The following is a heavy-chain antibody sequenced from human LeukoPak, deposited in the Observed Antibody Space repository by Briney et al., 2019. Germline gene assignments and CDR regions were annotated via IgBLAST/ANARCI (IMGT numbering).Heavy chain of an antibody. CDR2: IGVRGDDT. V-gene: IGHV3-23*01. Sequence: GGSLRLSCAASGFTFSSYVMSWVRQAPGKGLEWVSGIGVRGDDTYYADSVKGRFTISRDNSDNTLYLQMNSLRAEDTAIYYCAKCRGQWLVSFDYWGQGTLVTVSS. CDR1: GFTFSSYV. D-gene: IGHD6-19*01. CDR3: AKCRGQWLVSFDY. J-gene: IGHJ4*02.